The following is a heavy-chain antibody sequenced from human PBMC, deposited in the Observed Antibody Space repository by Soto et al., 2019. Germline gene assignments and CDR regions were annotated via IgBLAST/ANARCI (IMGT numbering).Heavy chain of an antibody. CDR1: GYTFTSYG. CDR2: ISAHNGNT. V-gene: IGHV1-18*01. CDR3: ARVYCSGGSCYLGFGWYYYYMDV. Sequence: QVQLVQSGAEVKKPGASVKVSCKASGYTFTSYGISWVRQAPGQGLEWMGWISAHNGNTNYAQKLQGRVTMTTDTSTRTGYMELSSLRSDDTAVYYCARVYCSGGSCYLGFGWYYYYMDVWGKGTTVTVSS. J-gene: IGHJ6*03. D-gene: IGHD2-15*01.